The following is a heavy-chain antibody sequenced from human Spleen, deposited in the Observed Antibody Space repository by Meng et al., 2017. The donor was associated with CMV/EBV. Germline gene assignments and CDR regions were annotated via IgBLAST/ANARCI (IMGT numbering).Heavy chain of an antibody. CDR1: YP. J-gene: IGHJ6*02. Sequence: YPMNWVRQAPGQGLEWMGRFIPMFNITGFAQRFQGRLSITADVSTSTGYMELSRLTSEDTAVYFCARGLRYFDWLSPSDYHYGMDVWGQGTPVTVSS. CDR2: FIPMFNIT. CDR3: ARGLRYFDWLSPSDYHYGMDV. V-gene: IGHV1-69*15. D-gene: IGHD3-9*01.